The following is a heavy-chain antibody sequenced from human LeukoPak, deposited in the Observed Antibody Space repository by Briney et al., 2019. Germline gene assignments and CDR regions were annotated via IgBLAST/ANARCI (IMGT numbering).Heavy chain of an antibody. CDR3: AKYIGPSRRIFDY. D-gene: IGHD2/OR15-2a*01. V-gene: IGHV3-23*01. CDR2: ISETGAIT. CDR1: GFTFTSYP. J-gene: IGHJ4*02. Sequence: GGSLRLSCVASGFTFTSYPMTWVRQAPGKGLEWVSSISETGAITNYADSAKGRFTISRDNSKNTLYLQMSSLRAEDAAVYFCAKYIGPSRRIFDYWGQGTLVAVSS.